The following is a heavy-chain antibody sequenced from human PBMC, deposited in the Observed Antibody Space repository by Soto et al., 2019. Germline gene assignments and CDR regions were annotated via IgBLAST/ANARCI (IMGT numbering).Heavy chain of an antibody. CDR2: ISSSGDNT. CDR1: EFTFGSYA. D-gene: IGHD3-10*01. CDR3: VKDSGYYYGSGSFVYGMDV. V-gene: IGHV3-64D*06. Sequence: GGSLRLSCSASEFTFGSYAMHWVRQAPGKGLEYVSAISSSGDNTYYADSVKGRFYIFRDNSKNAVYLQMSSLRAEDTAVYYCVKDSGYYYGSGSFVYGMDVWGQGTTVTVSS. J-gene: IGHJ6*02.